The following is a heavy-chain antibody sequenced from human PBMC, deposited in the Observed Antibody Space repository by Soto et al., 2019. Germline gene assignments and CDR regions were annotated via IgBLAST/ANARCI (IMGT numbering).Heavy chain of an antibody. CDR3: THREGEGFEE. CDR1: VLVFIDAC. J-gene: IGHJ4*02. Sequence: GLSXRLSGLSSVLVFIDACIILLRQAPGKGLEWVGRIKSNVDGGTKDFTTPVKGRFTISRDDSKKTIYLQMKSLKTEDTAVYLCTHREGEGFEEWGRGTLV. CDR2: IKSNVDGGTK. V-gene: IGHV3-15*01. D-gene: IGHD3-10*01.